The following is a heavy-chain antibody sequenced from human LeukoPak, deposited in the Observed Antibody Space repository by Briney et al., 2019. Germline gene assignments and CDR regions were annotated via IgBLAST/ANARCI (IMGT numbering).Heavy chain of an antibody. J-gene: IGHJ3*02. CDR2: INHSGST. CDR1: GFTFSDYY. CDR3: ARGRNTMIVVPFDI. V-gene: IGHV4-34*01. D-gene: IGHD3-22*01. Sequence: KPGGSLRLSCAASGFTFSDYYMSWIRQPPGKGLEWIGEINHSGSTNYNPSLKSRVTISVDTSKNQFSLKLSSVTAADTAVYYCARGRNTMIVVPFDIWGQGTMVTVSS.